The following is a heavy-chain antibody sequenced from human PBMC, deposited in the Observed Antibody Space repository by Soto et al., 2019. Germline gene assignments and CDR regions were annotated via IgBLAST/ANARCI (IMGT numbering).Heavy chain of an antibody. CDR2: IYHSGST. D-gene: IGHD5-12*01. CDR3: ARGSYSGYDFAFDI. Sequence: SESLSLTCAVSGGSISSGGYSWTWIRQPPGKGLEWIGYIYHSGSTYYNPSLKSRVTISVDRSKNQFSLKLTSVTAADTAVYYCARGSYSGYDFAFDIWGQGTTVTVSS. V-gene: IGHV4-30-2*01. CDR1: GGSISSGGYS. J-gene: IGHJ3*02.